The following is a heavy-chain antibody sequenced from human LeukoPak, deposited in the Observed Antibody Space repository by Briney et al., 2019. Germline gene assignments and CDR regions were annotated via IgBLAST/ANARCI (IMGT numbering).Heavy chain of an antibody. CDR1: GGSLSSYY. V-gene: IGHV4-4*07. CDR2: IYTSGSN. J-gene: IGHJ3*02. Sequence: SETLSLTCTVSGGSLSSYYWSWIRQPAGKGLEWIGRIYTSGSNNYNPSLKSRVTMSVDTSKNQFSLKLSSVTAADTAVYYCAREFPYYYDSSGYYRGSPDAFYIWGQGTMGTVSA. D-gene: IGHD3-22*01. CDR3: AREFPYYYDSSGYYRGSPDAFYI.